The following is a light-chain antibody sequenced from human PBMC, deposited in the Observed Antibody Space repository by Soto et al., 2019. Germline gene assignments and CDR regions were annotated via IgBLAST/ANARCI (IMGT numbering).Light chain of an antibody. CDR1: QNIRGL. J-gene: IGKJ2*01. Sequence: DIPMTQSPSTLSTSVGDRVTITCRASQNIRGLLAWYQQRPGKAPKLLIYGASSLEGGVPSRFSGSGSGTDFTLTINSLQPDDSGTYYCQQYFSYSPSTFGQGTQLQIK. V-gene: IGKV1-5*01. CDR3: QQYFSYSPST. CDR2: GAS.